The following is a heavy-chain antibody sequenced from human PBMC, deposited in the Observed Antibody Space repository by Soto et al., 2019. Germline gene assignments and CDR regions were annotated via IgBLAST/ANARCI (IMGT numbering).Heavy chain of an antibody. CDR1: GFTFSKSG. CDR3: ARDGDKYCSAGSCYSGYYYYAMDV. V-gene: IGHV3-23*01. CDR2: IGGSGRNT. Sequence: GGSLRLSCAASGFTFSKSGMSWVRQAPGKGLEWVAGIGGSGRNTYYADSVKGRFTISRDNAKNSLYLQMNSLTAEDTAVYYCARDGDKYCSAGSCYSGYYYYAMDVWGQGTTVTVSS. D-gene: IGHD2-15*01. J-gene: IGHJ6*02.